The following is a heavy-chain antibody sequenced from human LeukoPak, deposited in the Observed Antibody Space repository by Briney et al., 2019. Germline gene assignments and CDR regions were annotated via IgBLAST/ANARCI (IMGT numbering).Heavy chain of an antibody. V-gene: IGHV3-74*01. J-gene: IGHJ4*02. Sequence: QAGGSLRLSCAASGFSLSNYWMHWVRQAPGKGLMWVSQISPDGSQTFYADSVKGRFTISRDNAKNTLFLQMNSLRVEDTAVYYCARGRPHGNDYWGQGTLVTVSS. CDR3: ARGRPHGNDY. CDR2: ISPDGSQT. D-gene: IGHD4-23*01. CDR1: GFSLSNYW.